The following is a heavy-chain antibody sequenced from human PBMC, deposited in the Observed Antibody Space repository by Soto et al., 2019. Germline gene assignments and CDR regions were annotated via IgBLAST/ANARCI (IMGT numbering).Heavy chain of an antibody. V-gene: IGHV3-23*01. J-gene: IGHJ4*02. Sequence: GSLRLSCAASGFTFSSYAMSWVRQAPGKGLEWVSAISGNGGNTYYADSVKGRFTISRDNSKNTLYLQMNSLRAEDTAVYYCAKDRHDSSGYYGYWGQGTLVTVSS. CDR1: GFTFSSYA. D-gene: IGHD3-22*01. CDR3: AKDRHDSSGYYGY. CDR2: ISGNGGNT.